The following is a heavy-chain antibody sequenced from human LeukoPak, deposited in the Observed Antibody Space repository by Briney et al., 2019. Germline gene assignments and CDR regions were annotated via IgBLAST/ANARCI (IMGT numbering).Heavy chain of an antibody. D-gene: IGHD1-20*01. CDR1: GYTFTGYY. V-gene: IGHV1-2*02. J-gene: IGHJ4*02. Sequence: ASVKVSCKASGYTFTGYYMHWVRQAPGQGLEWMGWINPNSGGTNYAQKFQGRVTMTRNTSISTAYMELSSLRSEDTAVYYCARVARRWGYNWNYFDYWGQGTLVTVSS. CDR2: INPNSGGT. CDR3: ARVARRWGYNWNYFDY.